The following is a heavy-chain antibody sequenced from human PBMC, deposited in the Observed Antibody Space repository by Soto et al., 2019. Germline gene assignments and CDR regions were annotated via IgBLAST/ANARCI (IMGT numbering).Heavy chain of an antibody. V-gene: IGHV3-7*01. CDR2: IKQDGSEK. CDR1: GFTFSSYW. J-gene: IGHJ6*03. D-gene: IGHD4-17*01. CDR3: ARDGGDPLHYYYYMDV. Sequence: EVQLVESGGGLVQPGGSLRLSCAASGFTFSSYWMSWVRQAPGKGLEWVANIKQDGSEKYYVDSVKGRFTISRDNAKNSLYLQMNSLRAEDTAVYYCARDGGDPLHYYYYMDVWGKGTTVTVSS.